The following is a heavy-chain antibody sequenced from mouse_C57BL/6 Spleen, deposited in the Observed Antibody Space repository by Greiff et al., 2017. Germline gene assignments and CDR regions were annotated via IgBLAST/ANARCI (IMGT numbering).Heavy chain of an antibody. V-gene: IGHV2-2*01. CDR2: IWSGGST. Sequence: QVQLKESGPGLVQPSQSLSITCTVSGFSLTSYGVHWVRQSPGKGLEWLGVIWSGGSTDYNAAFISRLSISKDNSKSQVFFKMKRLQADDTAIYYGARNDYSRYYAMDYWGQGTSVTVSS. D-gene: IGHD2-12*01. J-gene: IGHJ4*01. CDR1: GFSLTSYG. CDR3: ARNDYSRYYAMDY.